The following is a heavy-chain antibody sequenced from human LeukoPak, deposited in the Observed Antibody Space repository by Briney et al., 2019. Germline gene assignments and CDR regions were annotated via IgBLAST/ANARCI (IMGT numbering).Heavy chain of an antibody. CDR3: ARGEWELPLG. CDR2: INRDWSST. D-gene: IGHD1-26*01. Sequence: PGGSLRLSCAASGFTFSSYWMHWVRQVPGKGLVWVSRINRDWSSTSYADSVKGRFTISRDNAKNTLFMKMNSLRAEGTAVYYCARGEWELPLGWGQGTLVTVSS. CDR1: GFTFSSYW. J-gene: IGHJ4*02. V-gene: IGHV3-74*01.